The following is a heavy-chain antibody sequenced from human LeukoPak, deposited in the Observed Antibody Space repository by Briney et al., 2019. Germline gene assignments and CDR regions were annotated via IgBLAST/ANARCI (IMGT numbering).Heavy chain of an antibody. V-gene: IGHV3-30*04. J-gene: IGHJ4*02. Sequence: GGSLRLSCAASGFTFSNYAMHWVRQAPGKGLEWLAVISYDGTNKYYADSAKGRFTISRDNSKNTLYLQMNSLRAEDTAVYYCASSQLDLDYWGQGTLVTVSS. CDR1: GFTFSNYA. D-gene: IGHD1-1*01. CDR3: ASSQLDLDY. CDR2: ISYDGTNK.